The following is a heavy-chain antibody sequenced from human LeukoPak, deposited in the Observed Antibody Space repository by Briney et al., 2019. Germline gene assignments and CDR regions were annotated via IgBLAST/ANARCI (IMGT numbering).Heavy chain of an antibody. V-gene: IGHV3-21*01. D-gene: IGHD1-26*01. CDR3: ARDLSATARAYDY. CDR2: IAISGTYI. J-gene: IGHJ4*02. Sequence: GRSLRLSCAASGFTFDDYAMHWVRQAPGKGLEWVSFIAISGTYITYADSMKGRFTISRDNAKNSLYLQMNSLRAEDTAVYYCARDLSATARAYDYWGQGTLVTVSS. CDR1: GFTFDDYA.